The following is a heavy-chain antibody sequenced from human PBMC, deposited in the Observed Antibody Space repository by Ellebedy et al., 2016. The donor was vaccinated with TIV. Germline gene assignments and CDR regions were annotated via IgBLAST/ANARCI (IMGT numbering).Heavy chain of an antibody. CDR1: GFTFSNYA. J-gene: IGHJ4*02. CDR2: ISDSGVTT. V-gene: IGHV3-23*01. Sequence: PGGSLRLSCAISGFTFSNYAMSWVRQAPGKGLEWVSFISDSGVTTSYACSVKGRFTISRDNATGTVYLQMNGLRVEGTAVYYCAKGAVNDYWGQGTLVTVS. CDR3: AKGAVNDY.